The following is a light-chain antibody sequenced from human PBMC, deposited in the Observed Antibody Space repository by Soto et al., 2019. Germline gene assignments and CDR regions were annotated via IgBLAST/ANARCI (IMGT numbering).Light chain of an antibody. V-gene: IGKV3-15*01. CDR2: GAS. Sequence: EIVMTQSPATLSVSPGERATLSCRASQSVSSNLAWYQQKPGQAPRLLIYGASTSATGIPARFSGSGSATEFTLTISSLQSEDFAVYYCQQYNKRLTFGGGTKVEIK. CDR3: QQYNKRLT. J-gene: IGKJ4*01. CDR1: QSVSSN.